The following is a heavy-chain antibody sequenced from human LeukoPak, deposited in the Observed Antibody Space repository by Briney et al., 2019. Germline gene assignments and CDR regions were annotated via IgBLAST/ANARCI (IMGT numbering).Heavy chain of an antibody. D-gene: IGHD5-12*01. CDR1: GYTFTGYY. J-gene: IGHJ4*02. CDR3: ARVRATGGYDSVGY. Sequence: ASVKVSCKASGYTFTGYYMHWVRQAPGQGLEWMGWINPNSGGTNYAQKFQGRVTMTRDTSISTAYMELGRLRSDDTAVYYCARVRATGGYDSVGYWGQGTLVTVSS. V-gene: IGHV1-2*02. CDR2: INPNSGGT.